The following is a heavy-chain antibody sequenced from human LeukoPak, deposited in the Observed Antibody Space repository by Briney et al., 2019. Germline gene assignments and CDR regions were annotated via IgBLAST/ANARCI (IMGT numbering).Heavy chain of an antibody. CDR2: IIPIFGTA. D-gene: IGHD3-10*01. J-gene: IGHJ4*02. V-gene: IGHV1-69*01. CDR1: GGTFSSYA. CDR3: ARVEPHYYGSGSYYKPPASFDY. Sequence: ASVKVSCKASGGTFSSYAISWVRQAPGQGPEWMGGIIPIFGTANYAQKFQGRVTITADESTSTAYMELSSLRSEDTAVYYCARVEPHYYGSGSYYKPPASFDYWGQGTLVTVSS.